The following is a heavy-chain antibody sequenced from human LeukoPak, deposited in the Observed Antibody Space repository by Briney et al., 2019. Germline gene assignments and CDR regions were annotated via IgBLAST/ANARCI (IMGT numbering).Heavy chain of an antibody. Sequence: ASVKVSCKASGYTFTGYYMHWVRQAPEQGLEWMGWINPNSGGTNYAQKFQGRVTMTRDTSISTAYMELSRLRSDDTAVYYCARGIGYSYGDFFDYWGQGTLVTVSS. V-gene: IGHV1-2*02. D-gene: IGHD5-18*01. CDR1: GYTFTGYY. CDR3: ARGIGYSYGDFFDY. J-gene: IGHJ4*02. CDR2: INPNSGGT.